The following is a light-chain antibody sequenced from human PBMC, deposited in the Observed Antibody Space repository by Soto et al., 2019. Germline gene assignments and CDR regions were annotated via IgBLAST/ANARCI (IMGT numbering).Light chain of an antibody. CDR1: QSVSGW. CDR3: QQYSSYWA. Sequence: DIQMTQSPSTLSASIGDRVTITCRASQSVSGWLAWYQQKPGKAPKVLIYDASSLQSGVPSKFSGSGSGTEFTLTISNLQPDDLATYYCQQYSSYWAFGQGTKVEIK. CDR2: DAS. J-gene: IGKJ1*01. V-gene: IGKV1-5*01.